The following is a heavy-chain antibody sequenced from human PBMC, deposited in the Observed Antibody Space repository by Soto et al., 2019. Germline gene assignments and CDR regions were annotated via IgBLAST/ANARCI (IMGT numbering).Heavy chain of an antibody. CDR1: GGSFSGYY. CDR3: ARGSKIGYCSSTSCYQRHYYYGMDV. J-gene: IGHJ6*02. D-gene: IGHD2-2*01. V-gene: IGHV4-34*01. CDR2: INHSGST. Sequence: PSETLSLTCAVYGGSFSGYYWSWIRQPPGKGLEWIGEINHSGSTNYNPSLKSRVTISVDTPKNQFSLKLSSVTAADTAVYYCARGSKIGYCSSTSCYQRHYYYGMDVWGQGTTVTVSS.